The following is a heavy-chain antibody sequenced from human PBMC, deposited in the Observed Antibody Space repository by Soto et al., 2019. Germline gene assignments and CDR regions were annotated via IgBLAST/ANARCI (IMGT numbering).Heavy chain of an antibody. CDR1: GGSISSGGYY. CDR2: IYYSGST. Sequence: PSETLSLTCTASGGSISSGGYYWIWIRHHPGKGLEWIGYIYYSGSTYYNPSLKSRVTISVDTSKNQFSLKLSSVTAADTAVYYCARVGYDFWSGYSNWFDPWGQGTLVTVSS. D-gene: IGHD3-3*01. J-gene: IGHJ5*02. CDR3: ARVGYDFWSGYSNWFDP. V-gene: IGHV4-31*03.